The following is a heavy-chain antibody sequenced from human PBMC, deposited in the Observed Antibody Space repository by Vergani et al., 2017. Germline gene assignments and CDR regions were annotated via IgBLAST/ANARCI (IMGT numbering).Heavy chain of an antibody. CDR3: ARVGTSSNRDYFDY. CDR2: INPNSGGT. J-gene: IGHJ4*02. D-gene: IGHD2-2*01. V-gene: IGHV1-2*02. CDR1: GYTFTDYF. Sequence: QVQLVQSGAEVKKPGASVKVSCKASGYTFTDYFMHWVRQAPGQGLEWMGWINPNSGGTNYAQKFQGRVTMTRDTSISTAYMELSNLRSDATYVYYCARVGTSSNRDYFDYWVQGTLVTVSS.